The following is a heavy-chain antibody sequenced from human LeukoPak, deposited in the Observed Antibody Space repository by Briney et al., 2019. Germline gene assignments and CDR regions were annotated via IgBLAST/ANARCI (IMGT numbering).Heavy chain of an antibody. Sequence: VASVKVSCKASGYTFTSYGISWVRQAPGQGLEWMGRISAYNGNTNYAQKLQGRVTMTTDTSTSTAYMELRSLRSDDTAVYYCARVFTGLPEITMIVSRGFDYWGQGTLVTVSS. CDR2: ISAYNGNT. V-gene: IGHV1-18*01. CDR3: ARVFTGLPEITMIVSRGFDY. CDR1: GYTFTSYG. J-gene: IGHJ4*02. D-gene: IGHD3-22*01.